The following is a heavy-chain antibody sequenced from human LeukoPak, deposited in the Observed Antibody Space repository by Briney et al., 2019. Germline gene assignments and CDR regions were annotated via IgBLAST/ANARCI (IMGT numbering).Heavy chain of an antibody. CDR1: GYSFISHW. CDR3: ARLRGEAPFWFHP. V-gene: IGHV5-51*01. D-gene: IGHD3-10*01. Sequence: GESLKISCKGSGYSFISHWIGWVRQMPGKGLESMVIIYPGDSDTRYSPSFQRQVTISADKSISTAYLQWSSLKASDTAMYYCARLRGEAPFWFHPWGQGTLVTVSS. CDR2: IYPGDSDT. J-gene: IGHJ5*02.